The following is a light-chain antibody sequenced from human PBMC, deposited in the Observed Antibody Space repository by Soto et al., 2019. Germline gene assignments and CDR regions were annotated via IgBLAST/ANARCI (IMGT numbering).Light chain of an antibody. Sequence: EIVLTQSPGTLSLSPGERATLSCRASQSVSSSYLAWYQQKPGQAPRLLIYGASSRATGIPDRFSGSGSGTDLTLTISRLEPEDFAVYYCQQYGSSPPVTFGVWTKVEIK. V-gene: IGKV3-20*01. CDR1: QSVSSSY. CDR2: GAS. J-gene: IGKJ4*01. CDR3: QQYGSSPPVT.